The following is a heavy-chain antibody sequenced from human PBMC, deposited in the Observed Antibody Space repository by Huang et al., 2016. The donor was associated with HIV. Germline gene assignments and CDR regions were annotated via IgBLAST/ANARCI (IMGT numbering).Heavy chain of an antibody. D-gene: IGHD5-12*01. V-gene: IGHV1-69*13. J-gene: IGHJ4*02. CDR3: ARGEGVEMATMYYFDY. CDR1: GGTLSSYS. CDR2: ILPMFGIA. Sequence: QVQLVQSGAEVKKPGSSVKVSCKASGGTLSSYSISWVRQAPGQGHEWMGGILPMFGIANYAQKFQGRVTITADESMSTAYMELSSLRSEDTAVYYCARGEGVEMATMYYFDYWGQGTLVTVSS.